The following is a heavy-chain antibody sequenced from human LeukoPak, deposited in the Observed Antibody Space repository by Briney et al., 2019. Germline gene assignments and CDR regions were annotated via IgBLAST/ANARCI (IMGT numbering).Heavy chain of an antibody. CDR2: TNHSGTI. CDR1: GGSFSGHY. J-gene: IGHJ4*02. V-gene: IGHV4-34*01. CDR3: ARGLSY. Sequence: PSETLSLTCAVYGGSFSGHYWSWIRQPPGRGLEWIGETNHSGTINYNPSLKSRVTISVDTSKNHFSLKLSSVTAADTAVYYCARGLSYWGQGTLVTVSS.